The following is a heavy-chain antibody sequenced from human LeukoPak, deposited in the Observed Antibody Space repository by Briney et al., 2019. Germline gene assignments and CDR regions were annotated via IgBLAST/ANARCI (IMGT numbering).Heavy chain of an antibody. J-gene: IGHJ4*02. CDR1: GFTFSIYA. CDR2: ISSSGDNT. D-gene: IGHD2-2*02. Sequence: GGSLRLSCAASGFTFSIYAMTWVRQAPGKGPEWVSAISSSGDNTHYADSVKGRFTISRDNSKNTLYLQMNSLRAEDTAVYYCAKDHDVVVPAAIQFFDYWGQGTLVTVSS. V-gene: IGHV3-23*01. CDR3: AKDHDVVVPAAIQFFDY.